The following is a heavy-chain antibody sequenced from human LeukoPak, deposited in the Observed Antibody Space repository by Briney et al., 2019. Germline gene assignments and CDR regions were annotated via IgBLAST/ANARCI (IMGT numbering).Heavy chain of an antibody. D-gene: IGHD6-6*01. CDR2: IYYSGST. V-gene: IGHV4-59*01. CDR1: GGSISSYY. Sequence: PSETLSLTCTVSGGSISSYYWSWIRQPPGKGLEWIGYIYYSGSTNYNPSLKSRVTISVDTSKNQFSLKLSSVTAADTAVYYCARSLEQLVLSWYFDLWGRGTLVTVSS. J-gene: IGHJ2*01. CDR3: ARSLEQLVLSWYFDL.